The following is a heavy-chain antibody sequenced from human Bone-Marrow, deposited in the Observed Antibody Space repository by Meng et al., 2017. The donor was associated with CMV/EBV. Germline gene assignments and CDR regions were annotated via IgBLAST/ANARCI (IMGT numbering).Heavy chain of an antibody. V-gene: IGHV4-39*01. CDR2: IYYSGSN. CDR1: GGSISSSSYY. D-gene: IGHD4-11*01. Sequence: LRLSCTVSGGSISSSSYYWGWIRQPPGKGLEWIGSIYYSGSNYYNPSLKSRVTISVDTSKNQFSLKLSSVTAADTAVYYCARRDSNYLDWFDPWGQGTLVAVSS. J-gene: IGHJ5*02. CDR3: ARRDSNYLDWFDP.